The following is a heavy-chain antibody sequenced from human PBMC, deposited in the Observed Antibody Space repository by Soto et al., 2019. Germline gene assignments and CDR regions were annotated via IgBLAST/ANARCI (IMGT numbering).Heavy chain of an antibody. J-gene: IGHJ3*02. Sequence: SETLSLTCTVSGGSISSGGYYWSWIRQHPGKGLEWIGYIYYSGSTYYNPSLKSRVTISVDTSKNQFSLKLSSVTAADTAVYYCARDPPPGYCTNGVCYTGDAFDIRGQGTTVTDSS. CDR3: ARDPPPGYCTNGVCYTGDAFDI. D-gene: IGHD2-8*01. V-gene: IGHV4-31*03. CDR2: IYYSGST. CDR1: GGSISSGGYY.